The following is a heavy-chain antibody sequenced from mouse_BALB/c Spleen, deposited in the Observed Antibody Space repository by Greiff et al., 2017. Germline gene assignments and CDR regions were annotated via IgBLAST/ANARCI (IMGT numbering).Heavy chain of an antibody. CDR3: ARGGGNYDAMDY. J-gene: IGHJ4*01. CDR1: GYTFSSYW. V-gene: IGHV1-9*01. D-gene: IGHD1-1*02. CDR2: ILPGSGST. Sequence: VKLQESGAELMKPGASVKISCKATGYTFSSYWIEWVKQRPGHGLEWIGEILPGSGSTNYNEKFKGKATFTADTSSNTAYMQLSSLTSEDSAVYYCARGGGNYDAMDYWGQGTSVTVSS.